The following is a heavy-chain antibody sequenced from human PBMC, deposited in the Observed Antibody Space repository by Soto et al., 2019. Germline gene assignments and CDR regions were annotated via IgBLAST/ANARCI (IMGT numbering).Heavy chain of an antibody. J-gene: IGHJ4*02. V-gene: IGHV3-53*01. CDR2: IYSGGST. D-gene: IGHD3-22*01. Sequence: GSLRLSCAASGFTVSRNYMSWVRQAPGKGLEWVSVIYSGGSTYYADSVKGRFTISRDNSKNTLYLQMNSLRAEDTAVYYCARGTSSGYYDFDYWGRGILVTVSS. CDR1: GFTVSRNY. CDR3: ARGTSSGYYDFDY.